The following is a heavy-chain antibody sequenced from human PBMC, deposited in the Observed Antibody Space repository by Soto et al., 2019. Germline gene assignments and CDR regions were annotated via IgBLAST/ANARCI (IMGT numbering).Heavy chain of an antibody. Sequence: QVQLMQSGAEVKKPGDSVKVSCKTSGYIFSEYGINWLRQAPGQGPEWMGWISGYSGNANLAQKFQGRVTMTTDKSTGTADMEVRRRMCDEKTVYYCCTRTQGTTWGESDYWGQGTLVTVSS. V-gene: IGHV1-18*04. D-gene: IGHD3-16*01. CDR1: GYIFSEYG. CDR2: ISGYSGNA. J-gene: IGHJ4*02. CDR3: CTRTQGTTWGESDY.